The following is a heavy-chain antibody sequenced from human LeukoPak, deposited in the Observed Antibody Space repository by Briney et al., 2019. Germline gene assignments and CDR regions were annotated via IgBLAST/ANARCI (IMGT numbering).Heavy chain of an antibody. J-gene: IGHJ5*02. CDR3: ARLPGGGFDP. V-gene: IGHV4-34*01. Sequence: PSGTLSLTCAVYGGSFSGYYWSWIRQPPGKGLEWIGEINHSGSTNYNPSLKSRVTISVDTSKNQFSLKLSSVTAADTAVYYCARLPGGGFDPWGQGTLVTVSS. D-gene: IGHD4-23*01. CDR1: GGSFSGYY. CDR2: INHSGST.